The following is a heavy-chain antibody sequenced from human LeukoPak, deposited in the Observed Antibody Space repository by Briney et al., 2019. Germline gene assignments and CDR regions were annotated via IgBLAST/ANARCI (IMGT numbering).Heavy chain of an antibody. J-gene: IGHJ4*02. D-gene: IGHD4-17*01. Sequence: GGSLRLSRAASGFTFSSYAMHWVRHAPGKGLENVSAISSNGGSTYYANSVKGRFTISRDNSKNTLYLQMGSLRAEDMAVYYCARGPSIYGQTDYWGQGTLVTVSS. CDR2: ISSNGGST. CDR3: ARGPSIYGQTDY. V-gene: IGHV3-64*01. CDR1: GFTFSSYA.